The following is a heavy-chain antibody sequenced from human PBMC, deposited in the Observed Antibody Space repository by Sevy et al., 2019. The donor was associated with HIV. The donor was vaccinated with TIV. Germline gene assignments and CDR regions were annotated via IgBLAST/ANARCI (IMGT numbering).Heavy chain of an antibody. V-gene: IGHV4-59*01. CDR2: IYYSGST. Sequence: SETLSLTCTVSGGSISSYYWSWIRQPPGKGLEWIGYIYYSGSTNYNPSLKSRVTISVDTSKNPFSLKLHSVTAVDTGNTNDNLAPKCRATYSVETSKYQFSLKLASVTAAETAVYYCARLDYYDSSGYYYVAFDIWGQGTMVTVSS. J-gene: IGHJ3*02. CDR1: GGSISSYY. D-gene: IGHD2-2*01. CDR3: NLAPKCRATYSVETSKYQFSLKLASVTAAETAVYYCARLDYYDSSGYYYVAFDI.